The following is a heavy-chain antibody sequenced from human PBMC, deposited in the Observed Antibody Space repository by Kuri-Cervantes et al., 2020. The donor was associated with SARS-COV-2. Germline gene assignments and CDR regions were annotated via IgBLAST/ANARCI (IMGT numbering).Heavy chain of an antibody. CDR1: GFTFSSYA. V-gene: IGHV3-30*04. D-gene: IGHD5-18*01. CDR2: ISYDGSNK. J-gene: IGHJ4*02. CDR3: ARDLGGYGFDY. Sequence: GESLKISCAASGFTFSSYAMHWVRQAPGKGLEWVAVISYDGSNKYYADSVKGRFTISRDNSKNTLYLQMNSLRAEDTAVYYCARDLGGYGFDYWGQGTLVTVSS.